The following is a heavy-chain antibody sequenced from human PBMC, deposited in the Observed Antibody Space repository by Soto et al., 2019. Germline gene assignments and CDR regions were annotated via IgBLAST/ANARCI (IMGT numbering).Heavy chain of an antibody. CDR2: VSRGGTAAYMSEGETT. Sequence: QVQLQESGPRLVRPSETLSLTCTVSGVSIDNFFWSWIRQSPGKGLEWIGYVSRGGTAAYMSEGETTNYNRSLESRATISLDLPKNQFSLKLTSVTAADTAVYYCARDRGGITVASKPLGEWFDPWGQGTLVTVSS. V-gene: IGHV4-59*01. CDR1: GVSIDNFF. D-gene: IGHD5-12*01. J-gene: IGHJ5*02. CDR3: ARDRGGITVASKPLGEWFDP.